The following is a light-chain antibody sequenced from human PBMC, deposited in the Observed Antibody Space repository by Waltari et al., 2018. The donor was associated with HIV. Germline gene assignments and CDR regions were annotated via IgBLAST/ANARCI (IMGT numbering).Light chain of an antibody. CDR3: CSYAGSSYVV. CDR2: EVS. CDR1: LPPVTPYHI. Sequence: QPALTQHAPVHDSPGQSIPITCTGTLPPVTPYHIVPWYQQHPGKAHKLMIYEVSKRPSGVSNRCSGSKSGNTASLTISGLQAEDEADYYCCSYAGSSYVVFGGGTKLTVL. J-gene: IGLJ2*01. V-gene: IGLV2-23*02.